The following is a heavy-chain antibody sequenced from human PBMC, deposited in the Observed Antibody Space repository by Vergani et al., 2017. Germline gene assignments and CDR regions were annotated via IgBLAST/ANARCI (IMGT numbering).Heavy chain of an antibody. CDR2: IIPILGIA. J-gene: IGHJ4*02. CDR1: GGTFSSYT. Sequence: QVQLVQSGAEVKKPGSSVKVSCKASGGTFSSYTISWVRQAPGQGLEWMGRIIPILGIANYAQKFQGRVTITADKSTSTAYMELSSLRSEDTAVYYCARDGHRTTGTSTPDYWGQGTLVTVSS. CDR3: ARDGHRTTGTSTPDY. D-gene: IGHD1-1*01. V-gene: IGHV1-69*08.